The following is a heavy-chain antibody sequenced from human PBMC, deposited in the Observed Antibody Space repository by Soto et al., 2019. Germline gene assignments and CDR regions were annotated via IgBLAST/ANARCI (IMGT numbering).Heavy chain of an antibody. CDR2: IYQSGST. CDR1: GGSISSGGYA. CDR3: ARSYSGGDAYFDY. D-gene: IGHD2-21*02. Sequence: SETLSLTCAVSGGSISSGGYAWAWIRQPPGKGLEWVGYIYQSGSTYYNPSLKSRVTIAADRSKNQFSLNLASVTAADTAVYYCARSYSGGDAYFDYWGQGTVVTVS. V-gene: IGHV4-30-2*01. J-gene: IGHJ4*02.